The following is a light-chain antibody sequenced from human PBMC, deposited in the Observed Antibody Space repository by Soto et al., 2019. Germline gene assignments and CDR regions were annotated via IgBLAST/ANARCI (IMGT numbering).Light chain of an antibody. CDR2: GVS. J-gene: IGKJ1*01. V-gene: IGKV3-20*01. CDR1: QSISSSY. CDR3: QQYTDSRT. Sequence: EIVLTQSPGTLSLSPGERATLSCRASQSISSSYFAWYQQKPGQAPRLLVYGVSSRATDVPDRFSGSGSGTDFTLTISRLEPEEFAVYYCQQYTDSRTFGQGTKVEIK.